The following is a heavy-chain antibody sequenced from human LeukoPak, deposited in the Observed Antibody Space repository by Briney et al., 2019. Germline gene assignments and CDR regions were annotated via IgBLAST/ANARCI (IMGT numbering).Heavy chain of an antibody. V-gene: IGHV1-18*01. D-gene: IGHD2-15*01. CDR1: GYTFTSYG. CDR3: ARVAPNRRYCSGGSCLNYFDY. J-gene: IGHJ4*02. Sequence: EASVKVSCKASGYTFTSYGISWVRQAPGQGLEWMGWISGYNGNTNYAQKLQGRVTMTTDTSTSTAYMELRSLRSDDTAVYYCARVAPNRRYCSGGSCLNYFDYWGQGTLVTVSS. CDR2: ISGYNGNT.